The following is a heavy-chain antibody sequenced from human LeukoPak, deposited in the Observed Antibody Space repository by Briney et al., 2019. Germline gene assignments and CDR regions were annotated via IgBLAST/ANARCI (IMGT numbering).Heavy chain of an antibody. CDR2: ISGSGGST. V-gene: IGHV3-23*01. CDR1: GFTFSSFA. Sequence: PGGSLRLSCAASGFTFSSFAMTWVRQAPGKGLEWVSAISGSGGSTYYADSVKGRFTISRDNSKNTLYLQMNSLRAEDTAVYYCAKKTGDQGPSDYWGQGTLVTVSS. J-gene: IGHJ4*02. CDR3: AKKTGDQGPSDY. D-gene: IGHD7-27*01.